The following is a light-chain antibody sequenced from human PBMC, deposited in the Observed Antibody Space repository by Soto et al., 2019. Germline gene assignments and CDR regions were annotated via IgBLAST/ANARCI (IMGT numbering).Light chain of an antibody. V-gene: IGKV1-12*01. CDR3: QQSNNLPIS. Sequence: DKQLNQSPSSISATVGDRVTITCRASQAVNSWLAWSQQKPGMAPKLVIYDVSSLQSGVPSRFSGSGSGTGFTLTISSLQPEDFAPYYCQQSNNLPISFGQGTLLEI. CDR2: DVS. CDR1: QAVNSW. J-gene: IGKJ5*01.